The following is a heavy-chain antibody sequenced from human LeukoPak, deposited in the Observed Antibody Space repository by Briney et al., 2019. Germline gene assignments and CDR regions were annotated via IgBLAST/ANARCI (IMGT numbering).Heavy chain of an antibody. CDR1: GFTFSRYR. J-gene: IGHJ4*02. CDR3: ARADSSGWYGNY. V-gene: IGHV3-74*01. CDR2: INTDGSST. Sequence: GGSLRLSCAASGFTFSRYRMHWVRQAPGKGLVWVSHINTDGSSTNYADSVKGRFAISRDSAKNTLHLQMNSLRAEDTAVYYCARADSSGWYGNYWGQGTLVTVSS. D-gene: IGHD6-19*01.